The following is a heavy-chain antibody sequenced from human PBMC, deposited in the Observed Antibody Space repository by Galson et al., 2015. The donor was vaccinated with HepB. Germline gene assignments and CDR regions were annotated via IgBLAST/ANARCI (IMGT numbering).Heavy chain of an antibody. CDR1: GDSVSSNSAA. CDR3: ARAVVTVIGTFDI. J-gene: IGHJ3*02. V-gene: IGHV6-1*01. D-gene: IGHD2-21*02. CDR2: TYYRSKWYN. Sequence: CAISGDSVSSNSAAWNWIRQSPSRGLEWLGTTYYRSKWYNDYAVSVKSRITINPDTSKNQFSLRLNSVTPEDTAVYYCARAVVTVIGTFDIWGQGTMVTVSS.